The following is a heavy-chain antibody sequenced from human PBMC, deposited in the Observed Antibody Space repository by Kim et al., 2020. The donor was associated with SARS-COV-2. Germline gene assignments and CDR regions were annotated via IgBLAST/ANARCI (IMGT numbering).Heavy chain of an antibody. V-gene: IGHV1-69*04. J-gene: IGHJ6*02. D-gene: IGHD1-26*01. CDR3: ARHRDEWEMYYYGMDV. Sequence: SVKVSCKASGGTFSSYAISWVRQAPGQGLEWMGRIIPILGIANYAQKFQGRVTITADKSTSTAYMELSSLRSEDTAVYYCARHRDEWEMYYYGMDVWGQGTTVTVSS. CDR2: IIPILGIA. CDR1: GGTFSSYA.